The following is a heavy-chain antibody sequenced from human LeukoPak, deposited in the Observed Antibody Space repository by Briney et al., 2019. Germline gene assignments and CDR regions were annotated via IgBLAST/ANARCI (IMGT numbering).Heavy chain of an antibody. CDR2: INHSGST. CDR3: ARLLGSAEYYYYYGMDV. CDR1: GGSFSGYY. Sequence: PSETLSLTCAVYGGSFSGYYWSWIRQPPGKGLEWIGEINHSGSTNYNPSLKSRVTISVDTSKNQFSLKLSSVTAADTAVYYCARLLGSAEYYYYYGMDVWGQGTTVTVSS. D-gene: IGHD1-26*01. V-gene: IGHV4-34*01. J-gene: IGHJ6*02.